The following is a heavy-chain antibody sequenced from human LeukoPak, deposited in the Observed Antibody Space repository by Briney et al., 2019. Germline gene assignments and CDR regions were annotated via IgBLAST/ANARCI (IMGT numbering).Heavy chain of an antibody. CDR1: CGSISSSY. V-gene: IGHV4-34*01. J-gene: IGHJ5*01. CDR3: ARGLGMGHDSSGSDWFDS. CDR2: INHSGST. Sequence: SETLSLTCTVACGSISSSYWSWIRPPPGQGLEWIGEINHSGSTNYNPTLKRRVTISVDTSKNPFSLELSSVTAADTAVYYCARGLGMGHDSSGSDWFDSWGQGTLVTVSS. D-gene: IGHD3-22*01.